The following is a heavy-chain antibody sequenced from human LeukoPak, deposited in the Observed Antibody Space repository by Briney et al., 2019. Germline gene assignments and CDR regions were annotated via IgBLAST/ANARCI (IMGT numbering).Heavy chain of an antibody. J-gene: IGHJ5*02. CDR3: ARGYSSSSGWFDP. Sequence: SETLSLTCTVSGGSISSGGYYWSWIRQHPGKGLELIGDIYYSGSTYYNPSLKSRVTISVDTSKNEFSLKLSSVTAADTAVYYCARGYSSSSGWFDPWGQGTLVTVSS. D-gene: IGHD6-6*01. CDR1: GGSISSGGYY. V-gene: IGHV4-31*03. CDR2: IYYSGST.